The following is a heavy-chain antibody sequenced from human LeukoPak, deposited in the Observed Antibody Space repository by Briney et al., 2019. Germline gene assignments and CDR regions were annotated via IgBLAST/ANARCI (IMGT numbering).Heavy chain of an antibody. D-gene: IGHD3-10*01. V-gene: IGHV1-18*01. Sequence: ASVKVSCKASGYTFTSYGISWVRQAPGQGLEWMGWISAYNGNTNYAQKLQGRVTMTTDTSTSTAYMELRSLRSDDTAVYYCARDERYYGSGSYYLNWGQGTLVTVSS. CDR3: ARDERYYGSGSYYLN. J-gene: IGHJ4*02. CDR2: ISAYNGNT. CDR1: GYTFTSYG.